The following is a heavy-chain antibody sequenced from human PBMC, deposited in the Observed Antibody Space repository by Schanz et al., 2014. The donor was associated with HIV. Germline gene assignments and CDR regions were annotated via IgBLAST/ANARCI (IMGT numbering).Heavy chain of an antibody. V-gene: IGHV1-2*02. CDR2: INPNSGTP. CDR1: GYAFSDYY. CDR3: ARGAAEMATMTPWRY. D-gene: IGHD5-12*01. J-gene: IGHJ4*02. Sequence: QAQLVQSGAEVSEPGASVKVSCKASGYAFSDYYLHWVRKAPGQGLQWMGWINPNSGTPNYAQKLQGRVTMTTDTSTSTAYMDLRSLRSDDTAVYYCARGAAEMATMTPWRYWGQGTLVTVSS.